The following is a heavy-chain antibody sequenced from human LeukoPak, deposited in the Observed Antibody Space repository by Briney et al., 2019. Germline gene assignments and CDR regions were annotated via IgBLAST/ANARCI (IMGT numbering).Heavy chain of an antibody. D-gene: IGHD2-15*01. CDR3: AKEGVAAPYAFDI. V-gene: IGHV3-33*06. CDR2: IWYDGSNK. Sequence: GGSLRLSCAASGFTFSSYWMSWVRQAPGKGLEWVAVIWYDGSNKYYADSVKGRFTISRDNSKNTLYLQMNSLRAEDTAVYYCAKEGVAAPYAFDIWGQGTMVTVSS. CDR1: GFTFSSYW. J-gene: IGHJ3*02.